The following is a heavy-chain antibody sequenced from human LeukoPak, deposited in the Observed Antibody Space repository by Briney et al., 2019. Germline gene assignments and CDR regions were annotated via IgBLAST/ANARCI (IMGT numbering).Heavy chain of an antibody. D-gene: IGHD1-1*01. CDR2: INPNSGGT. J-gene: IGHJ4*02. CDR3: ARVQGIRGTGLGY. V-gene: IGHV1-2*02. CDR1: GYTFTGYY. Sequence: ASVKVSCKASGYTFTGYYMHWVRQTPGQGLEWMGWINPNSGGTNYAQKFQGRVTMTRDTSISTAYMELSRLRSDDTAVYYCARVQGIRGTGLGYWGQGTLVTVSS.